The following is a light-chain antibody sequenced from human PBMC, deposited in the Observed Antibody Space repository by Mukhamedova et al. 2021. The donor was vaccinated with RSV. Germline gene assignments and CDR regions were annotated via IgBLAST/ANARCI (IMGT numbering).Light chain of an antibody. V-gene: IGKV1-5*03. J-gene: IGKJ2*01. Sequence: GSQSIVRWLAWYQQRPGKAPKLLIYKASTLQSGVPSRFSGSGSGTEFTLTISSLQPADFATYYCQHYHTYPYTFGQGTKLEIK. CDR2: KAS. CDR3: QHYHTYPYT. CDR1: QSIVRW.